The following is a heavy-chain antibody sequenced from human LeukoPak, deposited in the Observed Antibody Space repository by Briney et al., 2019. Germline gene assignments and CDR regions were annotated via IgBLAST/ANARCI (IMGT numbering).Heavy chain of an antibody. J-gene: IGHJ4*02. Sequence: AGGSLRLSCAASGFTFSIHAMNWVRQAPGKRLEWVSAISGSGGSTYYADSVKGRFTISRDNSKNTLYVQMNSLRAEDTAIYYCAKVMAVAARRGNIDYWGQGTLVTVSS. CDR3: AKVMAVAARRGNIDY. CDR2: ISGSGGST. V-gene: IGHV3-23*01. D-gene: IGHD6-19*01. CDR1: GFTFSIHA.